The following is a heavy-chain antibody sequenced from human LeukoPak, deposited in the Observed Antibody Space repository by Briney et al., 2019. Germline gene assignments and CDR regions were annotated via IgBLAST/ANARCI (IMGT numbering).Heavy chain of an antibody. CDR2: ISGSGGST. Sequence: GGSLRLSCAASGFTFSSYAMSWVRQAPGKGLEWASAISGSGGSTYYADSVKGRFTISRDNSKNTLYLQMNSLRAEDTAVYYCAKDLGIVVAESWFDPWGQGTLVTVSS. CDR3: AKDLGIVVAESWFDP. D-gene: IGHD2-2*03. J-gene: IGHJ5*02. CDR1: GFTFSSYA. V-gene: IGHV3-23*01.